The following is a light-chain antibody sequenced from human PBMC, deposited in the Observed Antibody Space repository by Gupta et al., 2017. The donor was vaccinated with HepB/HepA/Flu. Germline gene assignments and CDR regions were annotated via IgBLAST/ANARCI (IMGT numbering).Light chain of an antibody. J-gene: IGLJ3*02. V-gene: IGLV1-44*01. CDR3: AAWNDRLNGPV. CDR1: SSNTGSNT. Sequence: QSVLTQPPSAPGTPGQRVTISCSRSSSNTGSNTVNWYQQLPRTAPKLLIERNNQRPSGVPDRFACSTAGTSASPVISVLQSEDEAYYYWAAWNDRLNGPVFGGGTKVTVL. CDR2: RNN.